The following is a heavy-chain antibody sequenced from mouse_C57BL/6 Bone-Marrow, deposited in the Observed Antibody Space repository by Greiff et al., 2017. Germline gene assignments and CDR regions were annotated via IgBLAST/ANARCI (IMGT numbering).Heavy chain of an antibody. Sequence: EVHLVESGGGLVKPGGSLKLSCAASGFTFSDYGMHWVRQAPGKGLEWVAYISSGRSTIYYADTVKGRFTISRDNAKNTLFLQMTSLGSEDTAMYYCARWLLRWYFDVWGTGTTVTVSA. CDR2: ISSGRSTI. J-gene: IGHJ1*03. V-gene: IGHV5-17*01. D-gene: IGHD2-3*01. CDR1: GFTFSDYG. CDR3: ARWLLRWYFDV.